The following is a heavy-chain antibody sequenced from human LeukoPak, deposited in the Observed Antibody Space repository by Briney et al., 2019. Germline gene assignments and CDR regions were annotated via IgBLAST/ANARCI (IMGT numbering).Heavy chain of an antibody. D-gene: IGHD3-10*01. J-gene: IGHJ6*02. V-gene: IGHV4-59*01. CDR2: IYYSGST. Sequence: PSETLSLTCTVSGASISSYYWSWIRQPPGKRLEWIGYIYYSGSTNYNPSLKSRVTISVDTSKNQFSLKLSSVTAADTAVYYCARAGQTMVRGVTYYYYYGMDVWGQGTTVTVSS. CDR1: GASISSYY. CDR3: ARAGQTMVRGVTYYYYYGMDV.